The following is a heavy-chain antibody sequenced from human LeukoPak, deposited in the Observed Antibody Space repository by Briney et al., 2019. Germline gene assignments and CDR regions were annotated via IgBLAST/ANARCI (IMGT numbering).Heavy chain of an antibody. Sequence: PSETLSLTCTVSGGSISSSSYYWGWIRQPPGKGLEWIGSIYYSGSTYYNPSLKSRVTISVDTSKNQFSLKLSSVTAADTAVYYCAHIRNGWYASFAENWFDPWGQGTLVTVSS. D-gene: IGHD6-19*01. CDR2: IYYSGST. CDR3: AHIRNGWYASFAENWFDP. J-gene: IGHJ5*02. V-gene: IGHV4-39*07. CDR1: GGSISSSSYY.